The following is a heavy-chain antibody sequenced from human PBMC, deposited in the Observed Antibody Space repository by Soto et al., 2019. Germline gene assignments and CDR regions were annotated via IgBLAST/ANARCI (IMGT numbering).Heavy chain of an antibody. Sequence: GGSLRLSCAASGFTFSSYGMHWVRQAPGKGLEWVAAIWYDGNKTHYADSVKGRLTISRDNSKNTLYLQMNSLRDEDTAVYYCGGGLGDSRSDKGYWGQGTLVTVSS. J-gene: IGHJ4*02. D-gene: IGHD6-13*01. CDR3: GGGLGDSRSDKGY. V-gene: IGHV3-33*01. CDR1: GFTFSSYG. CDR2: IWYDGNKT.